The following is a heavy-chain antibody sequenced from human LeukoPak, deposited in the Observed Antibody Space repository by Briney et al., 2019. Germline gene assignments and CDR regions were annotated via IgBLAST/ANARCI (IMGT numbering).Heavy chain of an antibody. Sequence: GGSLRLSCAASGFTFSNYGMHWVRQAPGKGLEWVALISYDGVNKYYADSVKGRFTISRDNSKNTLYLRMNSLRVEDTALYYCPKLRELVTYYYYYGLDVWGQGTTVTVSS. J-gene: IGHJ6*02. CDR1: GFTFSNYG. CDR3: PKLRELVTYYYYYGLDV. D-gene: IGHD1-1*01. V-gene: IGHV3-30*18. CDR2: ISYDGVNK.